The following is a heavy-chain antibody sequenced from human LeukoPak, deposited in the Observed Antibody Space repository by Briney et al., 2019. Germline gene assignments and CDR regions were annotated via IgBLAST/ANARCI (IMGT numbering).Heavy chain of an antibody. J-gene: IGHJ4*02. CDR1: GGSISSSSYY. D-gene: IGHD1-26*01. Sequence: SGTLSLTCTVSGGSISSSSYYWGWIRQPPGEGLEWIGSIYYSGSTYYNPSLKSRVTMSVDTSKNQFSLKLRSVTAADTAVYYCARGGSYSHDYWGQGTLVTVSS. V-gene: IGHV4-39*07. CDR2: IYYSGST. CDR3: ARGGSYSHDY.